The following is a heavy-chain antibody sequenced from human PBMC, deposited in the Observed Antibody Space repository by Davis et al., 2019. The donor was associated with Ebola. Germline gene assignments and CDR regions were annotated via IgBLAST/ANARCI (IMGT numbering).Heavy chain of an antibody. CDR2: INPNSGAT. D-gene: IGHD2-15*01. Sequence: AASVKVSCKASGYTFTGYYIHWVRQAPGQGLEWMGWINPNSGATKYSQKFQGWVTMTRDTPISAAYMELNRLTSDDTAVYYCARDRVCSGATCYAYFDFWGQGTLVTVSS. CDR3: ARDRVCSGATCYAYFDF. J-gene: IGHJ4*02. CDR1: GYTFTGYY. V-gene: IGHV1-2*04.